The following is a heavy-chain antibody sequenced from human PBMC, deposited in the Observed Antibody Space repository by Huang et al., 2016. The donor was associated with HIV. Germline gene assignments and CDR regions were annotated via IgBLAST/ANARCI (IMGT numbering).Heavy chain of an antibody. CDR1: RFTFSKFA. J-gene: IGHJ3*02. CDR3: TKGHYYDTNGYVAFDI. D-gene: IGHD3-22*01. Sequence: QVQLVESGGGVVRPGRSLRLSCAASRFTFSKFAMHWVRQGPGKGREVMAFISYDGSSKHYADSGTGRLTISRDNSNNTLYLQMNSLTVEDTAVYYCTKGHYYDTNGYVAFDIWGQGTMVTVSS. CDR2: ISYDGSSK. V-gene: IGHV3-30*18.